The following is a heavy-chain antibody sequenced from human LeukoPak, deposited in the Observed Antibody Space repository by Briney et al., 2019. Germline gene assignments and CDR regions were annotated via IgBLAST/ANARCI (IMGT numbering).Heavy chain of an antibody. CDR1: GFTFSSYA. J-gene: IGHJ4*02. CDR2: ISGSGGST. V-gene: IGHV3-23*01. CDR3: AKVNNYYDSSGYYRYYFDY. Sequence: GGSLRLSCAASGFTFSSYAMSWVRQAPGKGLEWVSAISGSGGSTYYADSVKGRFTISRDNSKNTLYLQMNSLRAEDTAVYYCAKVNNYYDSSGYYRYYFDYWGQGTLVTVSS. D-gene: IGHD3-22*01.